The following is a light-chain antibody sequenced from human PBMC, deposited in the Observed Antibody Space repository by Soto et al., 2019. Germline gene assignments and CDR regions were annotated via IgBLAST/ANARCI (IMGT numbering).Light chain of an antibody. V-gene: IGKV3-20*01. Sequence: DIVLTQSPGILSLSPGESATLSCRASQSVSSRYLAWYQQKPGQAPRLLIYGASNRATGVPDRFSGSGSGTDFTLTIRRLEPEDVAVYYCQQYGSSPGLFTFGPGTKVDIK. CDR1: QSVSSRY. CDR2: GAS. J-gene: IGKJ3*01. CDR3: QQYGSSPGLFT.